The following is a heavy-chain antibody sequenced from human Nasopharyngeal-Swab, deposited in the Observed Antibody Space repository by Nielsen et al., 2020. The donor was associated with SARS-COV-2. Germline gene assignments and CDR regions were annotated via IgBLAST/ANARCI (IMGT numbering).Heavy chain of an antibody. CDR1: GFTFSSYS. V-gene: IGHV3-48*01. Sequence: GESLKISCAASGFTFSSYSMNWVRQAPGKGLEWVSYISSSSSTIYYADSVKGRFTISRDNAKNSLYLQMNSLRAEDTAVYYCARALWKKSYYYYMDVWGKGTTVTISS. D-gene: IGHD2/OR15-2a*01. CDR2: ISSSSSTI. CDR3: ARALWKKSYYYYMDV. J-gene: IGHJ6*03.